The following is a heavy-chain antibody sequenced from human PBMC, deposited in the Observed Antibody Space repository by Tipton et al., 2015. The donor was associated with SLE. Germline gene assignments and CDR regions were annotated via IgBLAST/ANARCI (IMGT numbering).Heavy chain of an antibody. CDR2: IYYSGST. Sequence: TLSLTCTVSGGSISSGGYYWSWIRLHPGKGLEWIGYIYYSGSTYYNPSLKSRVTIPVDTSKNQFSLKLSSVTAADTAVYYCARGHDSSSPYWGQGTLVTVSS. CDR1: GGSISSGGYY. V-gene: IGHV4-31*03. CDR3: ARGHDSSSPY. J-gene: IGHJ4*02. D-gene: IGHD6-13*01.